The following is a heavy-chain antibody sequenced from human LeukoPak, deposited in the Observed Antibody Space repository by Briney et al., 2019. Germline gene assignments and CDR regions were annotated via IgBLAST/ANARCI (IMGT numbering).Heavy chain of an antibody. V-gene: IGHV3-23*01. CDR3: AKERGSIVGATGYDY. CDR1: GFTFSTYA. CDR2: ISGSGDST. Sequence: PGGSLRLSCAASGFTFSTYAVNRVRQAPGKELEWVSTISGSGDSTYYADSVKGRFTISRDNSKNTLYLQMNSLRAEDTAVYYCAKERGSIVGATGYDYWGQGTLVTVSS. J-gene: IGHJ4*02. D-gene: IGHD1-26*01.